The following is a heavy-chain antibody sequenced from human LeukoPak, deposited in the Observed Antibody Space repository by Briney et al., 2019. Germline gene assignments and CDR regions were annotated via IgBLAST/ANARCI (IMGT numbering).Heavy chain of an antibody. J-gene: IGHJ4*02. Sequence: PGGSLRLSCAVSGFTFSNYAIHWGRQAPGKGLEWVAFISDDGSRQHYADSVKGRFTISRDNSKNTLNLQMNSLRAEDTAVYYCVKDRTGTYTLDYWGQGILVTVSS. V-gene: IGHV3-30-3*01. CDR1: GFTFSNYA. CDR2: ISDDGSRQ. D-gene: IGHD3-10*01. CDR3: VKDRTGTYTLDY.